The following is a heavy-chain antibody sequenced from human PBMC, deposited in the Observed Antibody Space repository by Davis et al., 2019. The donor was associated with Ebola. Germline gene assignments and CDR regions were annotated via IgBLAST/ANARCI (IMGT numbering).Heavy chain of an antibody. V-gene: IGHV4-59*01. CDR3: ARGIRDGAGDWFDP. D-gene: IGHD2/OR15-2a*01. CDR2: VYDGETT. Sequence: MPGGSLRLSCSVSGGSISSYYWSWIRQPPGKGLEWSGDVYDGETTNYNPSLNSRVTMSVDTTNNQFFLKLSSVTAADPAVYYCARGIRDGAGDWFDPWGQGTLVTVSS. J-gene: IGHJ5*02. CDR1: GGSISSYY.